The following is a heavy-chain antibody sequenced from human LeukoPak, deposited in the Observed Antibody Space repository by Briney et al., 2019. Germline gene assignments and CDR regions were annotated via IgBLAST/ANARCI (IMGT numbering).Heavy chain of an antibody. Sequence: GGSLRLSCAASKSTFSSFAITWVRQPPGKGLEWVSSISGSGHSTYYADSVRGRFTISRDNSKNTLYLQMNSLRAEDTAVYYCAKDPNGDYVGAFDMWGPGTMVTVSS. CDR1: KSTFSSFA. CDR3: AKDPNGDYVGAFDM. J-gene: IGHJ3*02. CDR2: ISGSGHST. D-gene: IGHD4-17*01. V-gene: IGHV3-23*01.